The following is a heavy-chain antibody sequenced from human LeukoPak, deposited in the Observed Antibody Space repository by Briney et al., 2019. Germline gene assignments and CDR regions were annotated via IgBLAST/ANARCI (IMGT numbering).Heavy chain of an antibody. CDR2: ISSSSNYI. Sequence: PGGSLRLSCAASGFTFSTYSMNWGRQAPGKGLEWGSSISSSSNYIYYADSVKGRFTISRDNAKNSLYLQMNSLRAEDTAVYYCARVPPFEVTVAGSFYFYYYFDYWGQGTLVTVSS. J-gene: IGHJ4*02. CDR1: GFTFSTYS. V-gene: IGHV3-21*01. D-gene: IGHD6-19*01. CDR3: ARVPPFEVTVAGSFYFYYYFDY.